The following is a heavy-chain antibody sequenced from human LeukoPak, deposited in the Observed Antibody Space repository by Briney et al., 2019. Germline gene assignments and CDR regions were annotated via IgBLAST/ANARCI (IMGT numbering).Heavy chain of an antibody. Sequence: PSETLSLTCTVSGDSMKSYYWTWIRQTPGKGLEWIGHIYYSGNINYNPSLKSRVTISLDTSKSQFSLKLSSVTAADTAVCYCARGGYSYVNYFDYWGQGTLVTVSS. J-gene: IGHJ4*02. CDR2: IYYSGNI. CDR1: GDSMKSYY. CDR3: ARGGYSYVNYFDY. V-gene: IGHV4-59*01. D-gene: IGHD5-18*01.